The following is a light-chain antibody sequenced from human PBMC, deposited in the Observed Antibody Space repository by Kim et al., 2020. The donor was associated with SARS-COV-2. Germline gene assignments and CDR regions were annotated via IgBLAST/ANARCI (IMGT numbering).Light chain of an antibody. Sequence: DIQMTQSPSSVSASVGDRVTITCRASQGINSLLAWYHQKPGKAPKLLIFPASSLESGVPSRFSGSGSGTDFSLTISSLQPEDFATYFCQQASSFPLTFGGGTKVDIK. CDR1: QGINSL. CDR3: QQASSFPLT. CDR2: PAS. J-gene: IGKJ4*01. V-gene: IGKV1-12*01.